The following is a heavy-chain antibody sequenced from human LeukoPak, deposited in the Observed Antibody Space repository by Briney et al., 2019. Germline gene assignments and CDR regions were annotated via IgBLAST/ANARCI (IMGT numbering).Heavy chain of an antibody. Sequence: GGSLRLSCAASGCTFSSYWMHWVRQAPGRGLVWVSRIHSDGRSTDYADSVKGRFTVSRDNAKNTLNLQMNSLRAEDTAVYYCARDPRGGTLDYWGQGALVTVSS. CDR1: GCTFSSYW. J-gene: IGHJ4*02. CDR2: IHSDGRST. CDR3: ARDPRGGTLDY. D-gene: IGHD3-10*01. V-gene: IGHV3-74*01.